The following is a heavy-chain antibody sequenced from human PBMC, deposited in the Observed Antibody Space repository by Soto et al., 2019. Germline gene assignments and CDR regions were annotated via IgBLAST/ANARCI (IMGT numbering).Heavy chain of an antibody. Sequence: GGSLRLSCAASGFTFSSYWMHWLRQAPGKGPVWVSHINIDGTGTTYADSVKGRFTVSRDNAKNTLYLQMNSLRAEDTAVYYCARDKSITMVPDYWGQGTLVTVSS. CDR3: ARDKSITMVPDY. J-gene: IGHJ4*02. V-gene: IGHV3-74*01. CDR1: GFTFSSYW. D-gene: IGHD3-10*01. CDR2: INIDGTGT.